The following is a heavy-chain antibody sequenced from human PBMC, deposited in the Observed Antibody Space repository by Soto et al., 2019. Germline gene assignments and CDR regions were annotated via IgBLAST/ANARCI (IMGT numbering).Heavy chain of an antibody. CDR1: GYPVTAYY. Sequence: QLHLVQSGAVVKKPGASVTVSCSASGYPVTAYYMHWVRQAPGRGLEWMGGINPATGAAKYTQTFRGGVTLTRDTSTSTVFMELSGLTSEDTAVFYCARGGGVGVAGSAAFDMWGQGTLVTVSS. D-gene: IGHD6-19*01. V-gene: IGHV1-2*02. J-gene: IGHJ3*02. CDR3: ARGGGVGVAGSAAFDM. CDR2: INPATGAA.